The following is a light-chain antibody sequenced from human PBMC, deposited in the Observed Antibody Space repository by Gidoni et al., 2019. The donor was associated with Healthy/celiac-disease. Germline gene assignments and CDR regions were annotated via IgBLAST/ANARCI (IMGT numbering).Light chain of an antibody. CDR3: QQYGSQGFT. J-gene: IGKJ3*01. V-gene: IGKV3-20*01. Sequence: ELVFTQSPGTPSLSPGERATLSCRASQSVSSSYLAWYQQKPGQAPRLLIYGASSRATGIPDRFSGSGSGTDFTLTISRLEPEDFAVYYCQQYGSQGFTFGRGTKVDIK. CDR1: QSVSSSY. CDR2: GAS.